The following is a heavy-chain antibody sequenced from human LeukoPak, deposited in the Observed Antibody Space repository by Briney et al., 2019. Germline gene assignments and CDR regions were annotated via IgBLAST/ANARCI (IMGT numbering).Heavy chain of an antibody. Sequence: SETLSLTCTVSGGSISSYYWSWIRQPPGKGLEWIGYIYYSETANYNPSLKSRVTISVDTSKNQFSLKLTSVTAADTAVYYCARVYYSSSYDYWYFDLWGRGTLVTVSS. CDR2: IYYSETA. CDR3: ARVYYSSSYDYWYFDL. J-gene: IGHJ2*01. D-gene: IGHD6-13*01. CDR1: GGSISSYY. V-gene: IGHV4-59*01.